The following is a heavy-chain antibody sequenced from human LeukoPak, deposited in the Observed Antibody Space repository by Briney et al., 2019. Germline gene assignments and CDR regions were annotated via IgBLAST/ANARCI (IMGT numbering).Heavy chain of an antibody. CDR3: ARKTWIQLWLPFDY. D-gene: IGHD5-18*01. CDR2: IYWDDDK. Sequence: SGPTLVNPTQTLTLTCTFSVFSLSTSGACVGWIRQPPGKALEWLALIYWDDDKRYSPSLNSRLTITKDTSKNQVVLTMTNMDPVDTATYYCARKTWIQLWLPFDYWGQGTLVTVSS. V-gene: IGHV2-5*02. CDR1: VFSLSTSGAC. J-gene: IGHJ4*02.